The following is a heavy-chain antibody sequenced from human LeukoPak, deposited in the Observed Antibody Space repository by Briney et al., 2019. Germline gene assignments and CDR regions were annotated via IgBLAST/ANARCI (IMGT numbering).Heavy chain of an antibody. CDR1: GGSFSGYF. Sequence: PSETLSLTCAVYGGSFSGYFWSWIRQPPGKGLEWIGEINHSGSTNYNSSLKSRVTISVDTSKNQFSLKLSSVTAADTAVYYCASLGYSGYDPKVQFDYWGQGTLVTVSS. V-gene: IGHV4-34*01. CDR3: ASLGYSGYDPKVQFDY. J-gene: IGHJ4*02. CDR2: INHSGST. D-gene: IGHD5-12*01.